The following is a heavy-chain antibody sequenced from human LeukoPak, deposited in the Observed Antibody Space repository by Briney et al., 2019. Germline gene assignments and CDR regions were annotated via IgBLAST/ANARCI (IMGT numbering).Heavy chain of an antibody. Sequence: ESGPTLVKPTQTLTLTCTFSGFSLSTSGVGVGWIRQPPGKALEWLALIYWNDDKRYSPSLKSRLTIPKDTSKNQVVLTMTNMDPVDTATYYCAHRPPQSRDSSGYYRHWFDPWGQGTLVTVSS. CDR3: AHRPPQSRDSSGYYRHWFDP. D-gene: IGHD3-22*01. V-gene: IGHV2-5*01. CDR2: IYWNDDK. CDR1: GFSLSTSGVG. J-gene: IGHJ5*02.